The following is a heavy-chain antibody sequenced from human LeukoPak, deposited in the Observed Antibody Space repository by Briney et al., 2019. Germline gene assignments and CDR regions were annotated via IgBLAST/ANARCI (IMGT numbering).Heavy chain of an antibody. Sequence: GESLKISCKASGYSFSSYWIGWVRQLPGKGLQWMGIIYPGDSYTTYSPSFQGQVTISADRSSSTAYLQWRSLKASDSAMYYCARTADIPTGFGSDRWGQGTLVTVSS. CDR3: ARTADIPTGFGSDR. CDR1: GYSFSSYW. V-gene: IGHV5-51*01. J-gene: IGHJ4*02. CDR2: IYPGDSYT. D-gene: IGHD3-9*01.